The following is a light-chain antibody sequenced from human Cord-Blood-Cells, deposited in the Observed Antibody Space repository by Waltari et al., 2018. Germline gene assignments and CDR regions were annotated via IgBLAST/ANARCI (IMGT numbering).Light chain of an antibody. Sequence: QSALTQPASVSGSPGPSITISFTGTSSDVGSYNLVSSYQQHPGKAPKLMIYEGSKRPSGVSNRFSGSKSGNTASLTISGLQAEDEADYYCCSYAGSSTYVVFGGGTKLTVL. CDR2: EGS. CDR3: CSYAGSSTYVV. CDR1: SSDVGSYNL. J-gene: IGLJ2*01. V-gene: IGLV2-23*01.